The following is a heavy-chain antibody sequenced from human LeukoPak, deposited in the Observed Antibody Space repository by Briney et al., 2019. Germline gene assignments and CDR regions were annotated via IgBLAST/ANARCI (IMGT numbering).Heavy chain of an antibody. D-gene: IGHD4-17*01. J-gene: IGHJ6*02. CDR1: GGSISSYY. CDR3: ARNSPYGDYYYGMDV. V-gene: IGHV4-59*01. Sequence: SETLSLTCTVSGGSISSYYWSWIRQPPGKGLEWIGYIYYSGSTNYNPSLKSRVTISVDTSKNQFSLKLSSVTAADTAVYYCARNSPYGDYYYGMDVWGQGTTVTVSS. CDR2: IYYSGST.